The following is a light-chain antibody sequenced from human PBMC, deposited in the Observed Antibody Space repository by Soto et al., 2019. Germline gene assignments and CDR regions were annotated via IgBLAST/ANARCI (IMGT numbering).Light chain of an antibody. CDR3: SSYTGTNTLA. Sequence: QSALTQPASVSGSSGQSITISCTGTSSDVGDYNYVSWYLQHPGKAPKLIIYGVTNRPSGISNRFSGSKSGNTASLTISGLQAEDEADYYCSSYTGTNTLAFGGGTKLTVL. V-gene: IGLV2-14*01. CDR1: SSDVGDYNY. CDR2: GVT. J-gene: IGLJ2*01.